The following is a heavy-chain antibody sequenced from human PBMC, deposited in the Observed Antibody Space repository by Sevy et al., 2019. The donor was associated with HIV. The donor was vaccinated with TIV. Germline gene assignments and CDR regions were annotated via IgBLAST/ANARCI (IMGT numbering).Heavy chain of an antibody. V-gene: IGHV4-30-4*02. D-gene: IGHD5-12*01. Sequence: SETLSLTCTVSGGSISNSDSYWSWIRQSPGKGLEWLGYIHYTGGTYYNPFLKSRVAMSVDTSEKQFSLKLSSMTEADTAVYYCASKRGYNHGPFDYWGQGALVTVSS. J-gene: IGHJ4*02. CDR3: ASKRGYNHGPFDY. CDR2: IHYTGGT. CDR1: GGSISNSDSY.